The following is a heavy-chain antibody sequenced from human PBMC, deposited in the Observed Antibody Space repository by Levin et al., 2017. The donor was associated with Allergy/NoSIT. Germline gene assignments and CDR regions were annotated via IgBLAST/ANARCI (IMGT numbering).Heavy chain of an antibody. CDR1: GYRFTSFW. Sequence: GESLKISCTTSGYRFTSFWIGWVRRLPGKGLECMGIIHPSDSDARYSPSFEGQVTMSVDRSTNTAYLPWASLKASDTAIYYCARRGCTTTNCPDLTFDIWGPGTAVTVSS. CDR3: ARRGCTTTNCPDLTFDI. J-gene: IGHJ3*02. D-gene: IGHD2-2*01. V-gene: IGHV5-51*01. CDR2: IHPSDSDA.